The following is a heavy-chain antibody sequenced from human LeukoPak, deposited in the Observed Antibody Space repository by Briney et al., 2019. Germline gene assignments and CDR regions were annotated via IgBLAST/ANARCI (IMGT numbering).Heavy chain of an antibody. J-gene: IGHJ4*02. CDR3: ARVSYGDYATHFDY. CDR2: INPDTGDT. D-gene: IGHD4-17*01. Sequence: GASVKVSCKASGYTFTMYYMHWVRQAPGQGLEWMGRINPDTGDTDYAQKFQGRVTMTRDTSISTAYMELSSLRSDDTAVYYCARVSYGDYATHFDYWGQGTLVTVSS. V-gene: IGHV1-2*06. CDR1: GYTFTMYY.